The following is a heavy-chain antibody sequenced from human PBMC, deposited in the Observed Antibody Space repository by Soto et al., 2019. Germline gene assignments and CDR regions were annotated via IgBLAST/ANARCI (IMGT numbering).Heavy chain of an antibody. CDR2: IIPIFGTA. CDR3: ARDGGRHSGGIDY. J-gene: IGHJ4*02. V-gene: IGHV1-69*01. CDR1: GGTFSSYS. Sequence: QVQLVQSGAEVKKPGSSVKVSCKASGGTFSSYSINWVRQGPGQGLEWMGEIIPIFGTANYAQKLQGRVTITADESTSTAYMELSRLRSEDTAVYYCARDGGRHSGGIDYWGQGTLVTVYS. D-gene: IGHD1-26*01.